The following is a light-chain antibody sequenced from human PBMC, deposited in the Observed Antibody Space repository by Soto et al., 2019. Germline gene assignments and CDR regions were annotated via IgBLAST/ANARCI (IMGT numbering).Light chain of an antibody. V-gene: IGKV1-39*01. J-gene: IGKJ5*01. CDR3: QQAASFPIT. CDR1: QIVNTY. Sequence: DIQMTQSPSSLSASIGDRVTITCRASQIVNTYLHWYQQKPGKAPKLLIYAASNLQSGVPSRFSGSGSGTEFTLTISSLQPDDFATYYCQQAASFPITFGQGTRLEIK. CDR2: AAS.